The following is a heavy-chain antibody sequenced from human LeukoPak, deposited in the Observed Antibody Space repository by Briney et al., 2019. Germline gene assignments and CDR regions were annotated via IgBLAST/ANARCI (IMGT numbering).Heavy chain of an antibody. CDR1: GFTFSSYA. CDR3: ANMLKSGGDCPGY. CDR2: ISYDGSNK. J-gene: IGHJ4*02. Sequence: QPGRSLRLSCAASGFTFSSYAMHWVRQAPGKGLEWVAVISYDGSNKYYADSVKGRFTISRDNSKNTLYLQMNSLRAEDTAVYYCANMLKSGGDCPGYWGQGTLVTVSS. V-gene: IGHV3-30-3*01. D-gene: IGHD2-21*01.